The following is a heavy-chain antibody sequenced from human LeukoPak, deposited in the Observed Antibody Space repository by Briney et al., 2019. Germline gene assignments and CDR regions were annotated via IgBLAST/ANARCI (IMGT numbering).Heavy chain of an antibody. V-gene: IGHV3-48*03. CDR3: ARGGRGYSYGFLDY. D-gene: IGHD5-18*01. CDR2: ISSSGSTR. J-gene: IGHJ4*02. CDR1: GFTFSSYE. Sequence: GGSLRLSCAASGFTFSSYEIKWVRQAPGKGLEWVSYISSSGSTRYYADSVKGRFTISRDNAKNSLYLQMNSLRAEDTAVYYCARGGRGYSYGFLDYWGQGTPVTVSS.